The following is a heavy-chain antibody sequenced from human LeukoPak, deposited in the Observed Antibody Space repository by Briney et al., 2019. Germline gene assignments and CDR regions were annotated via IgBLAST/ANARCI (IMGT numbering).Heavy chain of an antibody. J-gene: IGHJ4*02. Sequence: ASVKVSCKASGNTFTGYYMHWVRQAPGQGLEWMGWINPNSGGTNYAQKFQGWVTMTRDTSISTAYMELSRLRSDDTAVYYCASSSAMVRGVIGIFDYWGQGTLVTVSS. CDR1: GNTFTGYY. CDR3: ASSSAMVRGVIGIFDY. CDR2: INPNSGGT. D-gene: IGHD3-10*01. V-gene: IGHV1-2*04.